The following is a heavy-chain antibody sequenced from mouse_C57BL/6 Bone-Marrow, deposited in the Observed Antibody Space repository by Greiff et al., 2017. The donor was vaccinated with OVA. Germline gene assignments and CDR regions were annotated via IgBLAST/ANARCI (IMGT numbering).Heavy chain of an antibody. D-gene: IGHD2-1*01. CDR1: GYSITSGYY. CDR3: ARVIYYGNYDYFDY. J-gene: IGHJ2*01. Sequence: EVKVEESGPGLVKPSQSLSLTCSVTGYSITSGYYWNWIRQFPGNKLEWMGYISYDGSNNYNPSLKNRISITRDTSKNQFFLKLNSVTTEDTATYYCARVIYYGNYDYFDYWGQGTTLTVSS. V-gene: IGHV3-6*01. CDR2: ISYDGSN.